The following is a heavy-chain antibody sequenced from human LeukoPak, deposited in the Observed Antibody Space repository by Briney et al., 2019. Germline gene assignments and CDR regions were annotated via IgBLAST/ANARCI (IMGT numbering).Heavy chain of an antibody. V-gene: IGHV4-39*07. D-gene: IGHD4-17*01. CDR3: ARGWKFSVTKDVWWFDP. CDR2: IYYSGST. Sequence: PSETLSLTCTVSGGSISSSSYYWGWIRQPPGKGLEWIGSIYYSGSTYYNPSLKSRVTISVDTSKNQFSLKLSSVTAADTAVYYCARGWKFSVTKDVWWFDPWGQGTLVTVSS. J-gene: IGHJ5*02. CDR1: GGSISSSSYY.